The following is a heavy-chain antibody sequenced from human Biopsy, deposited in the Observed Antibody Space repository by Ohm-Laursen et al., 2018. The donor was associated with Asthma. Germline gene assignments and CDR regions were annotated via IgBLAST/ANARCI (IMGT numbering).Heavy chain of an antibody. J-gene: IGHJ1*01. D-gene: IGHD3-3*02. CDR2: IKHVGTEK. Sequence: SLRLSCTASGLTFGAYWMSWFRQVPGEGLEWLANIKHVGTEKNHVDSLKGRFTISRDIAKNSLYLQMNSLRAEDTAVYYCTRTFHFWSPYHAEHFQLWGQGTLVTVPS. CDR1: GLTFGAYW. V-gene: IGHV3-7*01. CDR3: TRTFHFWSPYHAEHFQL.